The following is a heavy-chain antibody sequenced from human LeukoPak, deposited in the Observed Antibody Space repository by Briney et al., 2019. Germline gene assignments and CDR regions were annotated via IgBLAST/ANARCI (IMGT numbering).Heavy chain of an antibody. CDR3: AKDRTGFTMVRGVIGY. D-gene: IGHD3-10*01. CDR1: GFTFTNYG. Sequence: GGSLRLSCAASGFTFTNYGIHWVRQAPGKGLEWVAVMWYDGTNRYYADSVKGRFTISRDNSKNTVYLQLNSLRAEDTAVYYCAKDRTGFTMVRGVIGYWGQGTLVTVSS. J-gene: IGHJ4*02. V-gene: IGHV3-33*06. CDR2: MWYDGTNR.